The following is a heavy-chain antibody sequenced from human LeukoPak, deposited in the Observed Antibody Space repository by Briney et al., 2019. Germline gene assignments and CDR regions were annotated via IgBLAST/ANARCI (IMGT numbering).Heavy chain of an antibody. Sequence: TGGSLRLSCAASGFTFSSYAMHWVRQAPGKGLEWVALIWYDGSNKYYTDSVKARFTISRDNSKNTLYLQMNSLRAEDTAVYYCARDRRVVTYYFDYWGQGALVTVSS. CDR1: GFTFSSYA. J-gene: IGHJ4*02. CDR3: ARDRRVVTYYFDY. V-gene: IGHV3-33*08. CDR2: IWYDGSNK. D-gene: IGHD3-3*01.